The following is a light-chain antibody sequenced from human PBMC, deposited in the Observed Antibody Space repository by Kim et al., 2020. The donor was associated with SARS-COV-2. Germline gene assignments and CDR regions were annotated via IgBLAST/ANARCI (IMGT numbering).Light chain of an antibody. CDR2: GKN. CDR1: SLRSYY. V-gene: IGLV3-19*01. CDR3: NSRDSNDNVV. J-gene: IGLJ2*01. Sequence: VALGQTVRIKCQGDSLRSYYATWYQQKPGQAPIVVIYGKNNRPPGIPDRFSGSSSGNTASLTITGTQAGDEADYYCNSRDSNDNVVFGGGTQLTVL.